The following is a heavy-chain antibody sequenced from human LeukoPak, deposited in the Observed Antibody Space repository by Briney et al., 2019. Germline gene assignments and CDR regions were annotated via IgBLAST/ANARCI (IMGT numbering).Heavy chain of an antibody. CDR1: GYTFTGYY. CDR2: INPNSGGT. V-gene: IGHV1-2*02. CDR3: ARLAGSGWYGYFDY. D-gene: IGHD6-19*01. J-gene: IGHJ4*02. Sequence: ASVKVSCKASGYTFTGYYMHWVQQAPGQGLEWMGWINPNSGGTNYAQKFQGRVTMTRDTSISTAYMELSRLRSDDTAVYYCARLAGSGWYGYFDYWGQGTPVTVSS.